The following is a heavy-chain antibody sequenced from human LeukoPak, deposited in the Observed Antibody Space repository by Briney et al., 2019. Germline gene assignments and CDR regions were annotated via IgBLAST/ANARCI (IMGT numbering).Heavy chain of an antibody. V-gene: IGHV3-7*01. CDR2: IKQDGSEK. CDR3: ARGYFSSSGRGMGV. J-gene: IGHJ6*02. CDR1: GFTFSTYW. D-gene: IGHD6-13*01. Sequence: PGGSLRLSCAASGFTFSTYWMSWVRQAPGKGLEWVANIKQDGSEKYYVDSVKGRFTISRDNAKNSLYLQMNSLRAEDTAVYYCARGYFSSSGRGMGVWGQGTTVTVSS.